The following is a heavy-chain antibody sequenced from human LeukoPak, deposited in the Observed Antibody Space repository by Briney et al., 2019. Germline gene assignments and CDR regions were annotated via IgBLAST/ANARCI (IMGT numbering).Heavy chain of an antibody. V-gene: IGHV2-70*01. CDR3: ARMLYSSGWYGPFGY. Sequence: SGPALVKPTQTLTLTCTFSGFSLSTSGMCVSWIRQPPGKALEWLALIDWDDDKYYSTSLKTRLTISKDTSKNQVVLTMTNMDPVDTATYYCARMLYSSGWYGPFGYWGQGTLVTDSS. J-gene: IGHJ4*02. CDR2: IDWDDDK. CDR1: GFSLSTSGMC. D-gene: IGHD6-19*01.